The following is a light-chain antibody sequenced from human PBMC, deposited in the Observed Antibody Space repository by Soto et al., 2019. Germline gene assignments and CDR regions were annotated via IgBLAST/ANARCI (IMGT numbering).Light chain of an antibody. Sequence: QLVLTQSPSASASLGASVKLTCTLSSGHSSYAIAWHQQQPEEGPRYLMKLNSDGSHTKGDGIPDRFSGSSSGAERYLTISSLQSEDEADYYCQTWGTGIQVFGGGTQLTVL. J-gene: IGLJ2*01. CDR2: LNSDGSH. V-gene: IGLV4-69*01. CDR1: SGHSSYA. CDR3: QTWGTGIQV.